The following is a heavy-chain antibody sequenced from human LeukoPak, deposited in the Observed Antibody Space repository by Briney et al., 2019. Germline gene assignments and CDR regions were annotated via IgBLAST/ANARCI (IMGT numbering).Heavy chain of an antibody. D-gene: IGHD6-6*01. CDR2: IRNDGSNK. CDR3: AKDRGGYSSSSNTFDY. CDR1: GFTFSSYG. V-gene: IGHV3-30*02. J-gene: IGHJ4*02. Sequence: GGSLRLSCAASGFTFSSYGMHWVRQAPGKGLEWVAFIRNDGSNKYYADSVKGRFTISRDNSKNTLYLQMNSLRAEDTTVYYCAKDRGGYSSSSNTFDYWGQGTLVTVSS.